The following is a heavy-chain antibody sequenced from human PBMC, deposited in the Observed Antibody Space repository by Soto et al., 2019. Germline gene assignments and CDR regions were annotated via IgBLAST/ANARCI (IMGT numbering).Heavy chain of an antibody. Sequence: PGGSLRLSCAASGFTFSSYSMNWVRQAPGKGLEWVSSISSSSSYIYYADSVKGRFTISRDNAKNSLYLQMNSLRAEDTAVYYCARSQLELRYYYYGMDVWGQGTTVTVSS. D-gene: IGHD1-7*01. J-gene: IGHJ6*02. CDR3: ARSQLELRYYYYGMDV. CDR2: ISSSSSYI. CDR1: GFTFSSYS. V-gene: IGHV3-21*01.